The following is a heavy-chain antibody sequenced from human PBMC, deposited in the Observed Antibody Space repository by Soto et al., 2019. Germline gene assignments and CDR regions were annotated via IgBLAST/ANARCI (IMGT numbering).Heavy chain of an antibody. CDR1: GGTFSNYA. CDR3: ARVEAVAGIYNYHGLDV. Sequence: QVQLVQSGAEVKKPGSSVKVSCKVSGGTFSNYAIDWVRLAPGQGLEWMAGIVPIFGTTYYTQKFQGRATIIADDSTTTAYLELSSLRSEDTAIYYCARVEAVAGIYNYHGLDVWGQGTAVTVSS. D-gene: IGHD6-19*01. J-gene: IGHJ6*02. V-gene: IGHV1-69*12. CDR2: IVPIFGTT.